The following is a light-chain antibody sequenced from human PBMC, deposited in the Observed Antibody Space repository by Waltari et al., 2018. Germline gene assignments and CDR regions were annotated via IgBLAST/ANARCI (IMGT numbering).Light chain of an antibody. Sequence: DIQMTQSPSSLSASVGDRVTIPCRARQGISNYLAWHQQKPGKTPKLLIYAASTLQSGVPSRFSGSGSGTDFTLTISSLQPEDVAAYYCQKYNSGPQTFGPGTKVDIK. V-gene: IGKV1-27*01. CDR3: QKYNSGPQT. J-gene: IGKJ3*01. CDR1: QGISNY. CDR2: AAS.